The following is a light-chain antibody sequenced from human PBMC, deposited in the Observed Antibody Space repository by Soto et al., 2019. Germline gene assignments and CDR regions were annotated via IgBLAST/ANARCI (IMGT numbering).Light chain of an antibody. CDR3: QSYDSSLSGYV. Sequence: QSVLTQPPSVSEAPGQRVTISCTGSSSNIGAGYEAHWYQQVPGTAPKRLIYENNNRPSGVPDRFSGSKSGTSASLAITGLKAEDEAEYYCQSYDSSLSGYVFGTGTKLTVL. CDR2: ENN. V-gene: IGLV1-40*01. J-gene: IGLJ1*01. CDR1: SSNIGAGYE.